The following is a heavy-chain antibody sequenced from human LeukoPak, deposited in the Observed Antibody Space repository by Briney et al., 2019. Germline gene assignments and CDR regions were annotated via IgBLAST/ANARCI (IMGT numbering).Heavy chain of an antibody. CDR1: GGSISSGGYS. J-gene: IGHJ4*02. Sequence: SQTLSLTCAVSGGSISSGGYSWSWIRQPPGKGLEWIGYIYHSGSTYYNPSLKSRVTISVDRSKNQSSLKLSSVTAADTAVYFCARHPFSSPFDYWGQGTLVTVSS. CDR2: IYHSGST. V-gene: IGHV4-30-2*01. D-gene: IGHD2/OR15-2a*01. CDR3: ARHPFSSPFDY.